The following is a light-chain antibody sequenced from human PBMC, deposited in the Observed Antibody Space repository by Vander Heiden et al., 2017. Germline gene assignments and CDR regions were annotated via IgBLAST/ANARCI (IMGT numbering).Light chain of an antibody. CDR2: GAS. Sequence: ELVLTQSPGTLSLSPGERATLSCRSSQSVYSNYLAWFQQKPLQPPRLLIYGASNRATGIPDRFSGSGSGTDFTLTISRLEPEDFAVYYCQQYGISPLPFGGGTKVEIK. CDR1: QSVYSNY. V-gene: IGKV3-20*01. CDR3: QQYGISPLP. J-gene: IGKJ4*01.